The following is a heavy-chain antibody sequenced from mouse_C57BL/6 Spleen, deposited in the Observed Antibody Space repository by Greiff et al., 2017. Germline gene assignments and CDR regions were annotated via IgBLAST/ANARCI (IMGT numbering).Heavy chain of an antibody. Sequence: VESGGGLVKPGGSLKLSCAASGFTFSSYTMSWVRQTPEKRLEWVATISGGGGNTYYPDSVKGRFTISRDNAKNTLYLQMSSLRSEDTALYYCARDGYDGIYYAMDYWGQGTSVTVSS. CDR2: ISGGGGNT. CDR3: ARDGYDGIYYAMDY. V-gene: IGHV5-9*01. D-gene: IGHD2-2*01. CDR1: GFTFSSYT. J-gene: IGHJ4*01.